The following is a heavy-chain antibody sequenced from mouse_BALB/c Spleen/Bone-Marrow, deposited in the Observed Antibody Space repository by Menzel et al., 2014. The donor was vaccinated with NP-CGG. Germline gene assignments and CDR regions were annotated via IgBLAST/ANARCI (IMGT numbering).Heavy chain of an antibody. D-gene: IGHD2-14*01. CDR1: GYTFTNSW. V-gene: IGHV1S130*01. J-gene: IGHJ2*01. CDR3: ARHHRYAYYFDY. CDR2: IHPNSGNT. Sequence: QVQLKESGSVLVRPGASVKLSRKASGYTFTNSWIHWAKQRPGQGLEWIGEIHPNSGNTNYNEKFKGKVTLTADISSSTAYVDLGSLTSEDSAVYYCARHHRYAYYFDYWGQGTTLTVSS.